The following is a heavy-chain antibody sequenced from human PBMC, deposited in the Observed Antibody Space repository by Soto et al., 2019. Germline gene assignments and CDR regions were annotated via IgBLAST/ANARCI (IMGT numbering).Heavy chain of an antibody. V-gene: IGHV1-69*06. CDR3: ARAGSGWYEPGYYYYGMDV. D-gene: IGHD6-19*01. J-gene: IGHJ6*02. CDR1: GGTFSSYA. Sequence: QVQLVQSGAEVKKPGSSVKVSCKASGGTFSSYAISWVRQAPGQGLEWMGGIIPIFGTANYAQKFQGRVTITADKSTRTAYMGLSSLGSEDTAVYYCARAGSGWYEPGYYYYGMDVWGQGTTVTVSS. CDR2: IIPIFGTA.